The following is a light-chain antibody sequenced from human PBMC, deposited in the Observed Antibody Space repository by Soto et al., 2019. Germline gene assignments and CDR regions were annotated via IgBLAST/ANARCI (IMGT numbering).Light chain of an antibody. J-gene: IGLJ3*02. CDR1: SGHSSYI. CDR3: ETWDFNTRV. V-gene: IGLV4-60*02. CDR2: LEGSGSY. Sequence: VLTQSSSASASLGSSVKLTCTLSSGHSSYIIAWHQQQPGKAPRYLMKLEGSGSYNKGSEVPDRFSGSSSGADRYLTISNLQFEDEADYYCETWDFNTRVFGGGTKLTVL.